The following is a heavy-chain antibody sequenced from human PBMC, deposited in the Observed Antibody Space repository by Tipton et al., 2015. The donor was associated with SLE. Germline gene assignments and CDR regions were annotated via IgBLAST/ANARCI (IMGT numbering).Heavy chain of an antibody. CDR3: ALRWPDTWTIVY. V-gene: IGHV1-69*09. CDR2: IIPILGIA. J-gene: IGHJ4*02. Sequence: QLVQSGAEVKKPGSSVKVSCKASGGTFSSYTISWVRQAPGQGLEWMGRIIPILGIANYAQKFQGRVTMTTDTSTSTAYMELRSLRSDDTAVYYCALRWPDTWTIVYWGQGTLVTVSS. D-gene: IGHD5-12*01. CDR1: GGTFSSYT.